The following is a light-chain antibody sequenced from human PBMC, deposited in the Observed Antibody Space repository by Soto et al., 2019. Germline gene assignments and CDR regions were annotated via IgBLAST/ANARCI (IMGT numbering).Light chain of an antibody. V-gene: IGKV3-15*01. CDR1: QNVDTN. J-gene: IGKJ2*01. Sequence: EVVMTQSPATLSVSPGDRATLSCRASQNVDTNVAWYQQKPGQAPRLLVHSASTRATGIPTRFTGIGSGTDFTLTVSGLQSDDFAVYYCQQYYNSPPYTFGHGTKLQIK. CDR3: QQYYNSPPYT. CDR2: SAS.